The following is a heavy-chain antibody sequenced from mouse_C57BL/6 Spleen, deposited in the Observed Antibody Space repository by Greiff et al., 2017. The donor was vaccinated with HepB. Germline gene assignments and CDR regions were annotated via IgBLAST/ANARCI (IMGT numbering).Heavy chain of an antibody. V-gene: IGHV1-72*01. CDR2: IDPNSGGT. CDR1: GYTFTSYW. Sequence: QVQLQQPGAELVKPGASVKLSCKASGYTFTSYWMHWVKQRPGRGLEWIGRIDPNSGGTKYNEKFKSKATLTVDKPSSTAYMQLSSLTSEDSAVYYCARWAFHYYGSSYTYAMDYWGQGTSVTVSS. D-gene: IGHD1-1*01. CDR3: ARWAFHYYGSSYTYAMDY. J-gene: IGHJ4*01.